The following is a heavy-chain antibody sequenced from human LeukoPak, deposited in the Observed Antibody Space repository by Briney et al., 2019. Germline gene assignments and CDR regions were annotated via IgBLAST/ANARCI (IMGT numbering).Heavy chain of an antibody. J-gene: IGHJ4*02. D-gene: IGHD5-12*01. CDR2: ISGSGGST. CDR1: GFTFSSYA. Sequence: GGSLRLSCAASGFTFSSYAMSWVRQAPGKGLEWVSAISGSGGSTYYADSVKGRFTISRDNSRNTLYLQMNSLRAEDTAVYYCAKRPGYSGYDYYFDYWGQGTLVTVSS. V-gene: IGHV3-23*01. CDR3: AKRPGYSGYDYYFDY.